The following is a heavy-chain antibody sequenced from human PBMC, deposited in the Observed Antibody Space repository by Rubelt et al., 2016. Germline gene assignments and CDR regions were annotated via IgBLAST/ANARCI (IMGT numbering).Heavy chain of an antibody. J-gene: IGHJ3*02. Sequence: QVQLQESGPGLVKPSETLSLTCTVSGGSIIPYCWSWIRQPPGKGLEWIGYILYTGTTDYNTSLKRRVTISVDTSNKLFSLKLSSVTAADTAVYYCATSPKLEDAFDIWGQGTMVTVSS. CDR1: GGSIIPYC. CDR2: ILYTGTT. D-gene: IGHD3-10*01. CDR3: ATSPKLEDAFDI. V-gene: IGHV4-59*12.